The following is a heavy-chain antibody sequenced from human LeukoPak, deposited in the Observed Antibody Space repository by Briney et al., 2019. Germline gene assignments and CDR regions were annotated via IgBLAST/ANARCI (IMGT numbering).Heavy chain of an antibody. Sequence: ASVKVSCKASGYIFNNYGISWVRQAPGQGLKWMGWISAFNGNTHYAQNVQGRVTMTTDTSTSTAYMELRSLRSDDTAVYYCARDRAKWELVPFDYWGQGTLVTVSS. D-gene: IGHD1-26*01. CDR1: GYIFNNYG. J-gene: IGHJ4*02. CDR3: ARDRAKWELVPFDY. V-gene: IGHV1-18*01. CDR2: ISAFNGNT.